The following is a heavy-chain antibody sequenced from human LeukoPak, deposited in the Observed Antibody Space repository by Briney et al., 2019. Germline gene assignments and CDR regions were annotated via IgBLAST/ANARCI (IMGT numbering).Heavy chain of an antibody. J-gene: IGHJ4*02. CDR3: AKDITEIAAAGTALGY. CDR2: ISRNSGSI. CDR1: GFTFDDYA. V-gene: IGHV3-9*01. Sequence: GRSLRLSCAASGFTFDDYAMHWVRQAPGKGLEWVSGISRNSGSIGYADSVKRRFTISRDNAKNSLYLQMNSLRAEDTALYYCAKDITEIAAAGTALGYWGQGTLVTVSS. D-gene: IGHD6-13*01.